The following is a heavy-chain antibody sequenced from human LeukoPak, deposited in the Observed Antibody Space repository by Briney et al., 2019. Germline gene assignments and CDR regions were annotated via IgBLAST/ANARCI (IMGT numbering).Heavy chain of an antibody. J-gene: IGHJ4*02. Sequence: PSETLSLTCAVYGGSFSGYYWSWIRQPPGKGLEWIGEINHSGSTNYNPSLKSRVTISVDTSKNQFSLKLSSVTAADTAVYCCARGGKFQLGYCSGSTCYSADFDYWGQGTLVTVSS. CDR2: INHSGST. D-gene: IGHD2-15*01. CDR1: GGSFSGYY. V-gene: IGHV4-34*01. CDR3: ARGGKFQLGYCSGSTCYSADFDY.